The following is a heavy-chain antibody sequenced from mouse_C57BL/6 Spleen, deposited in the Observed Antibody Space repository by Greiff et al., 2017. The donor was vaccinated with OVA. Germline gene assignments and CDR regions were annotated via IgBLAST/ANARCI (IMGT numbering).Heavy chain of an antibody. CDR3: ARTESNYNYYAMDY. D-gene: IGHD2-5*01. V-gene: IGHV1-54*01. Sequence: VQRVESGAELVRPGTSVKVSCKASGYAFTNYLIEWVKQRPGQGLEWIGVINPGSGGTNYNEKFKGKATLTADKSSSTAYMQLSSLTSEDSAVYYCARTESNYNYYAMDYWGQGTSVTVSS. CDR2: INPGSGGT. J-gene: IGHJ4*01. CDR1: GYAFTNYL.